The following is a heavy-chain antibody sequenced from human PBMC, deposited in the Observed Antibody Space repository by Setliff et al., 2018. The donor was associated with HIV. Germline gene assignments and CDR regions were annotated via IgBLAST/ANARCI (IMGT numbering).Heavy chain of an antibody. J-gene: IGHJ5*02. D-gene: IGHD6-19*01. CDR3: VRGYRSAWNSWFDA. Sequence: ASVKVSCKASGYTFTTYYIHWVRQAPGQGLEWMGMLNPSEGTTSFAQKFQGRVTMTRDTSTSTVYMDLSSLRADDTAVYYCVRGYRSAWNSWFDAWGQGTRVTVSS. CDR2: LNPSEGTT. CDR1: GYTFTTYY. V-gene: IGHV1-46*01.